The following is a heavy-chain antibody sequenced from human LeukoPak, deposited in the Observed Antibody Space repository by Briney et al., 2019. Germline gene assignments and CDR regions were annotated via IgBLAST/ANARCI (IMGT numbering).Heavy chain of an antibody. V-gene: IGHV1-46*01. Sequence: ASVKVSCKASGYTFTSYYMHWVRQAPGQGLEWMGIINPSGGSTSYAQKFQGRVTMTRDMSMSTVYMELSSLRSEDTAVYYCARAPSSYLDYWGQGTLVTVSS. CDR1: GYTFTSYY. CDR3: ARAPSSYLDY. CDR2: INPSGGST. D-gene: IGHD6-6*01. J-gene: IGHJ4*02.